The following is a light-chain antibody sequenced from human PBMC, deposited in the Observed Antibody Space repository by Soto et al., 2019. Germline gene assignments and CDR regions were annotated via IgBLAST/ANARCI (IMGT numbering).Light chain of an antibody. CDR3: QQRSNWLFT. CDR1: QSVSSY. V-gene: IGKV3-11*01. CDR2: DAS. Sequence: EIVLTQSPATPSLSPGERATLSCRASQSVSSYLAWYQQKPGQAPRLLIYDASHRATGIPARFSGSGSGTDFTLTISSLEPEDFAVYYCQQRSNWLFTFGPGTKVDIK. J-gene: IGKJ3*01.